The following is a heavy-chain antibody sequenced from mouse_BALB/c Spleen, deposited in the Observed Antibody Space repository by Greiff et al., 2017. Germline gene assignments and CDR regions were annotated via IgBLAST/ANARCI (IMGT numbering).Heavy chain of an antibody. CDR3: ASEYEEGFAY. J-gene: IGHJ3*01. V-gene: IGHV5-12-1*01. CDR1: GFAFSSYD. CDR2: ISSGGGST. Sequence: EVMLVESGGGLVKPGGSLKLSCAASGFAFSSYDMSWVRQTPEKRLEWVAYISSGGGSTYYPDTVKGRFTISRDNAKNTLYLQMSSLKSEDTAMYYCASEYEEGFAYWGQGTLVTVSA. D-gene: IGHD2-10*02.